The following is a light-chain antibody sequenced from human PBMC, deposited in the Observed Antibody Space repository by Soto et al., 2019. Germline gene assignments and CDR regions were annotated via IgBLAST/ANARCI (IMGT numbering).Light chain of an antibody. J-gene: IGKJ1*01. CDR3: QQYYNYST. CDR2: GAS. V-gene: IGKV1-5*01. Sequence: DIQMTQSPSTMPAAVGDRVTVTYRASKTISSWLAWYQQKPGKAPDLLIYGASRLSGGVPSRFSGSESGTEFTLNIGSLEPDDFATYFCQQYYNYSTFGQGTKVDI. CDR1: KTISSW.